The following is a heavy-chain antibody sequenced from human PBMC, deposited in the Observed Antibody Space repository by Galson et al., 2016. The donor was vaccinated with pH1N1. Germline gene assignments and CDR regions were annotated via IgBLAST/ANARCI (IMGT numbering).Heavy chain of an antibody. V-gene: IGHV1-2*02. J-gene: IGHJ2*01. Sequence: SCKASGYTFTGYYIHWVRQAPGQGLVWMGCINPNGGGTHYAQNFQDRVTMTWDTSITTAYMELSRLRSDDTAMFYCARARDWYFDVWGRGTLVSVSS. CDR2: INPNGGGT. CDR3: ARARDWYFDV. CDR1: GYTFTGYY.